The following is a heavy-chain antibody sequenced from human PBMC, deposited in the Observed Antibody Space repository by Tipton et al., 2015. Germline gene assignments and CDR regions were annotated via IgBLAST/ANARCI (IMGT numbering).Heavy chain of an antibody. Sequence: LSLTCAVYGGSFSDYYWGWIRQPPGKGLEWIGSISHSGNTYYNPSLKSRVTMSRDTSKNQFSLKLTSVTAADTAVYYCASGHGDYVNGMDVWGQGTTVTVSS. CDR2: ISHSGNT. V-gene: IGHV4-34*01. CDR3: ASGHGDYVNGMDV. J-gene: IGHJ6*02. D-gene: IGHD4-17*01. CDR1: GGSFSDYY.